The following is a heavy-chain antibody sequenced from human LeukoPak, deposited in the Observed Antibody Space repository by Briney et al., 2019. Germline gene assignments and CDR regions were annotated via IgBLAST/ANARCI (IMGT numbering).Heavy chain of an antibody. CDR3: ARGTEKTRISGYYSFDH. D-gene: IGHD5-12*01. Sequence: SETLSLTCTVSGGSISGYFWTWIRQPAGKELEWIGRIYSSGTAYYNPSLESRVTISLDTFNNQFSLKVTSVTAADTAVYYCARGTEKTRISGYYSFDHWGRGLLVTVSS. V-gene: IGHV4-4*07. J-gene: IGHJ4*02. CDR1: GGSISGYF. CDR2: IYSSGTA.